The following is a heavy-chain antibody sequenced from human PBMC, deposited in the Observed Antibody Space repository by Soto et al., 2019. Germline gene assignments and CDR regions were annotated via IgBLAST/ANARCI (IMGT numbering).Heavy chain of an antibody. Sequence: SETLSLTCTVSGGSISSSSYYWGWIRQPPGKGLEWIGSIYYSGSTYYNPSLKSRVTISVDTSKNQFSLKLSSVTAADTAVYYCARVHPDCSSTSCSRGWFDPWGQGTLVTVSS. CDR3: ARVHPDCSSTSCSRGWFDP. J-gene: IGHJ5*02. D-gene: IGHD2-2*01. V-gene: IGHV4-39*01. CDR1: GGSISSSSYY. CDR2: IYYSGST.